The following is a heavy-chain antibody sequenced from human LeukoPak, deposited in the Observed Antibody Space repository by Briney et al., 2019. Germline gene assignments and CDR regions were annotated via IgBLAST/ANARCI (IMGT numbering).Heavy chain of an antibody. Sequence: GGSLRLSCAASGFTFSNAWMSWVRQAPGKGLEWVGRIKSKTDGGTTDYAAPVKGRFTISRDDSKNTLYLQMNSLKTEDTAVYYCTTDFKYYYDSSGYYVIDAFDIWGQGTMVTVSS. J-gene: IGHJ3*02. V-gene: IGHV3-15*01. CDR1: GFTFSNAW. CDR3: TTDFKYYYDSSGYYVIDAFDI. D-gene: IGHD3-22*01. CDR2: IKSKTDGGTT.